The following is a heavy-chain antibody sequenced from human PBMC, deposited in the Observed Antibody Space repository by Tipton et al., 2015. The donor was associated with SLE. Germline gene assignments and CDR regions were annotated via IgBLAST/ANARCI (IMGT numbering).Heavy chain of an antibody. J-gene: IGHJ3*02. CDR3: ARDLLLNYVRRDAFDI. Sequence: TLSLTCAVSGGPISSGDNYWTWIRQPAGRGLEWIGRISTSGNTKYHPSLQSRVTISVDTSKNQVSLKLSSVTAADTAMYYCARDLLLNYVRRDAFDIWGQGTMVTVSS. D-gene: IGHD3-16*01. V-gene: IGHV4-61*02. CDR1: GGPISSGDNY. CDR2: ISTSGNT.